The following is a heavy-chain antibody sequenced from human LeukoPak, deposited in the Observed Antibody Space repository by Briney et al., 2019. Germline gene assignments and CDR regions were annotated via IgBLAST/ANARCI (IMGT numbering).Heavy chain of an antibody. Sequence: ASVKVSCKASGYTFVSYGITWVRQATGQGLEWMGWMNPNSGNTGYAQKFQGRVAMTRDTSINTAYLDLYSLRSEDTAMYYCARGYSPSVRTTGNDFWGQGTLVTVSS. CDR2: MNPNSGNT. CDR3: ARGYSPSVRTTGNDF. D-gene: IGHD1-1*01. J-gene: IGHJ4*02. CDR1: GYTFVSYG. V-gene: IGHV1-8*02.